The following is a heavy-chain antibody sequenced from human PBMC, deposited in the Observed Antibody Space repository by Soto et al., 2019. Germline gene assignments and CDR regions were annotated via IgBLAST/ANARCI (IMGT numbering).Heavy chain of an antibody. D-gene: IGHD2-15*01. CDR2: IIPMSGAT. V-gene: IGHV1-69*06. CDR3: ARYWSAGTLYGAFDI. Sequence: QVQLVQSGSEVKKPGSSVKVSCKASGGTFSDFTLSWLRQAPGRGLEWMGGIIPMSGATNNAQKSKGRLTLTAENSTGTVYMELNSLRSDDTAVYYCARYWSAGTLYGAFDIWGQGTEVTVSP. CDR1: GGTFSDFT. J-gene: IGHJ3*02.